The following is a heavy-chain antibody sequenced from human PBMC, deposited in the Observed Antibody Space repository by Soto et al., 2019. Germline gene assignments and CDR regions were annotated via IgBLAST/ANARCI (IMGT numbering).Heavy chain of an antibody. D-gene: IGHD3-22*01. Sequence: QVQLVESGGGVVQPGRSLRLSCAASGFTFSSYGMHWVRQAPGKGLEWVAGISYDGSNKYYVDSVKGRFTISRDNSKNTLDLQMNSLSAEDTAVFDCAKDTYYHDTGGYYTFDYWGQGTLVTVSS. CDR2: ISYDGSNK. CDR3: AKDTYYHDTGGYYTFDY. J-gene: IGHJ4*02. CDR1: GFTFSSYG. V-gene: IGHV3-30*18.